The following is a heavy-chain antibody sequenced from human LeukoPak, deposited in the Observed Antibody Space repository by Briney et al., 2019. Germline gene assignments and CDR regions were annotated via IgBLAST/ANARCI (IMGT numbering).Heavy chain of an antibody. V-gene: IGHV3-30*04. CDR3: ARGGIAVAGTSPGLDY. J-gene: IGHJ4*02. CDR2: ISYDGSNK. D-gene: IGHD6-19*01. Sequence: GGSLRLSCAASGFTFSSYAMHWVRQAPGKGLEWVAVISYDGSNKYYADSVKGRFTISRDNSKNTLYLQMISLRAEDTAVYYCARGGIAVAGTSPGLDYWGQGTLVTVSS. CDR1: GFTFSSYA.